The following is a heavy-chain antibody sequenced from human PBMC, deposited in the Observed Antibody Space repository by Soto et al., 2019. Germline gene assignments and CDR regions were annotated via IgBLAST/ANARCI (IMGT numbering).Heavy chain of an antibody. CDR2: ISSSDTII. Sequence: PGGSLRLSCAASGFTFSDYYMSWIRQAPGKGLEWVSYISSSDTIISYADSVKGRFTISRDNAKNSLYLQMNSLRAEDTAVYYCARENWYFDLWGRGTLVTVSS. J-gene: IGHJ2*01. CDR3: ARENWYFDL. CDR1: GFTFSDYY. V-gene: IGHV3-11*04.